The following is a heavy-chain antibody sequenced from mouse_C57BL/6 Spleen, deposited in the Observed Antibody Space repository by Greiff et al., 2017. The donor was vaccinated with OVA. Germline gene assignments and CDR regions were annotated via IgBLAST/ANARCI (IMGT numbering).Heavy chain of an antibody. V-gene: IGHV5-17*01. CDR3: AREECCDGGFYYAVDY. Sequence: EVKVVESGGGLVKPGGSLKLSCAASGFTFSDYGMHWVRQAPEKGLEWVAYISRGSSTIYYADTVKGRFTISRDNANNTPFLHMTSLRSEDTAMYYCAREECCDGGFYYAVDYWGQGTSVTVSS. CDR1: GFTFSDYG. CDR2: ISRGSSTI. J-gene: IGHJ4*01.